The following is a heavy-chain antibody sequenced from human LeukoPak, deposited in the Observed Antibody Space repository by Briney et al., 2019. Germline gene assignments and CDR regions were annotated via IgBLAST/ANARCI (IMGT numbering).Heavy chain of an antibody. V-gene: IGHV1-8*01. CDR2: MNPNSGNT. J-gene: IGHJ5*02. D-gene: IGHD3-10*01. CDR3: ARGYDDGYGSGSYPPYH. Sequence: GASVKVSCKASGYTFTSYDINWVRQATGQGLEWMGWMNPNSGNTGYAQKFQGRVTMTRNTSISTAYMELSSLRSEDTAVYYCARGYDDGYGSGSYPPYHWGQGTLVTVSS. CDR1: GYTFTSYD.